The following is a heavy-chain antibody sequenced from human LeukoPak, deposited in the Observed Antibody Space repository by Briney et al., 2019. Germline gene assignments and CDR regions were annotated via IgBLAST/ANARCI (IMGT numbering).Heavy chain of an antibody. D-gene: IGHD3-22*01. CDR2: IHYSGST. CDR1: GGSISSYH. Sequence: TSGTLSLTCTVSGGSISSYHWSWIRQPPGKGLEWIGYIHYSGSTIYNPSLKSRVTISVDTSKNQLSLKLNSVTAADTAVYYCARSRWLLMWGQGTLVTVSS. CDR3: ARSRWLLM. J-gene: IGHJ4*02. V-gene: IGHV4-59*01.